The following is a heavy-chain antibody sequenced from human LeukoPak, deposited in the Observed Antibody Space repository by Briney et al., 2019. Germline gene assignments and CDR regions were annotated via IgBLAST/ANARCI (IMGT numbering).Heavy chain of an antibody. V-gene: IGHV1-69*04. J-gene: IGHJ6*02. Sequence: SVKVSCKASGGSLSNYCISWVRQAPGQGLEWLGRIIPLLDITTYAERFQGRVTMTADKSTSTAYLEVSSLKSDDTAVYYCATDGPAAMGADYLYGLDVWGQGTTVSVSS. D-gene: IGHD2-2*01. CDR1: GGSLSNYC. CDR2: IIPLLDIT. CDR3: ATDGPAAMGADYLYGLDV.